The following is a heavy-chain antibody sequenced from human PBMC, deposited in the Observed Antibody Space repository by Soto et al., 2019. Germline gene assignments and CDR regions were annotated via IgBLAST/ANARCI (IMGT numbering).Heavy chain of an antibody. CDR1: GFTFSSYD. J-gene: IGHJ3*02. D-gene: IGHD2-2*01. Sequence: GGSLRLSCAASGFTFSSYDMYWVRQATGEGLEWVSTVGSAGDTYYAGSVKGRFTISRENAKNSLYLQMNNLRAGDTAVYYCARIRYCSSTTCYARRAFDIWGQGTMVTVSS. V-gene: IGHV3-13*01. CDR3: ARIRYCSSTTCYARRAFDI. CDR2: VGSAGDT.